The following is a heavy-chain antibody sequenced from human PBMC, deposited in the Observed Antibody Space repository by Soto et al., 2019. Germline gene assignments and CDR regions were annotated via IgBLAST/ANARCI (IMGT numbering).Heavy chain of an antibody. D-gene: IGHD3-3*01. CDR1: GGSFSGYY. CDR2: INHSGIT. V-gene: IGHV4-34*01. J-gene: IGHJ5*02. Sequence: PSETLSLTCAVYGGSFSGYYWSWIRQPPGKGLDWTGEINHSGITNYNPSLKSRVTISVVTSKNQFSLKLSSVTAADTAVYYCASVFTGYDFWSGYYTWFDPWGQGTLVTVSS. CDR3: ASVFTGYDFWSGYYTWFDP.